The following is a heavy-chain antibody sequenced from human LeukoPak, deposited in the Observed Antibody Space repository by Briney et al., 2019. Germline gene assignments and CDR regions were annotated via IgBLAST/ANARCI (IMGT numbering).Heavy chain of an antibody. CDR3: ARGHRSSGVIVVVPAAADY. J-gene: IGHJ4*02. CDR1: GGTFSSYA. Sequence: ASVKVSCKASGGTFSSYAISWVRQAPGQGLEWMGWINTNTGNPTYAQGFTGRFVLSLDTSVSTAYLQISSLKAEDTAVYYCARGHRSSGVIVVVPAAADYWGQGTLVTVSS. D-gene: IGHD2-2*01. CDR2: INTNTGNP. V-gene: IGHV7-4-1*02.